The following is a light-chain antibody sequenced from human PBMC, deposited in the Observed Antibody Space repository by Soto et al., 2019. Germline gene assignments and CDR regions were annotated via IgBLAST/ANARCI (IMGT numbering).Light chain of an antibody. V-gene: IGKV1-9*01. J-gene: IGKJ1*01. CDR3: QHYNSYSEA. Sequence: DIHFPHSPSFLSSSLLDIVTIPCRASQGIAGSLAWYQQKPGKPPKLLIYAESTLKSGVPSRFSGSGSGTEFTLTISSLQPDDFATYYCQHYNSYSEAFGQGTKVDIK. CDR2: AES. CDR1: QGIAGS.